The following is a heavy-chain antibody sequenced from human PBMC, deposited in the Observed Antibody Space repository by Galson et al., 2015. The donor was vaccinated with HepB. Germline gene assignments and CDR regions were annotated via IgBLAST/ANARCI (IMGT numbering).Heavy chain of an antibody. D-gene: IGHD6-19*01. CDR2: TFYRSRWVN. V-gene: IGHV6-1*01. CDR1: GDSVSDNSAA. Sequence: CAISGDSVSDNSAAWSWSRQSPSRGLAWLGRTFYRSRWVNDSAVSVESRITINAETAKNQFSLHLNSVTPDDTGVYYCAREGGWPQFDYWGQGSLVTVSS. J-gene: IGHJ4*02. CDR3: AREGGWPQFDY.